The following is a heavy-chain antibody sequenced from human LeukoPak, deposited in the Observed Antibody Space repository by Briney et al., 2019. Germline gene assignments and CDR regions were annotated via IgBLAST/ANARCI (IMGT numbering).Heavy chain of an antibody. Sequence: ASVKVSCKASGYTFTSYGISWVRQAPGQGLEWMGWISAYNGNTNYAQKLQGRVTMTTDTSTSTAYMELSSLRSDDTAMYYCARDWFCSASYCSDVFDIWGQGTMVTVFS. CDR2: ISAYNGNT. CDR3: ARDWFCSASYCSDVFDI. D-gene: IGHD3-3*01. J-gene: IGHJ3*02. CDR1: GYTFTSYG. V-gene: IGHV1-18*01.